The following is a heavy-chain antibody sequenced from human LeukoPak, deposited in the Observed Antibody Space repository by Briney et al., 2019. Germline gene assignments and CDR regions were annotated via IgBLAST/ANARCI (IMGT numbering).Heavy chain of an antibody. D-gene: IGHD3-9*01. V-gene: IGHV4-39*07. J-gene: IGHJ4*02. CDR1: GSSISSSSYY. Sequence: SETLSLTCTVSGSSISSSSYYWGWIRQPPGKGLEWIGSIYYSGSTYYNPSLKSRVTISVDTSKNQFSLKLSSVTAADTAVYYCARHRAGYHVDSWGQGTLVTVSS. CDR3: ARHRAGYHVDS. CDR2: IYYSGST.